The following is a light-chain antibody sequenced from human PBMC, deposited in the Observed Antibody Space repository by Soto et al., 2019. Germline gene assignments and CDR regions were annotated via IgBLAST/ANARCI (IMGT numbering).Light chain of an antibody. CDR3: QQYDTYWT. V-gene: IGKV1-5*03. J-gene: IGKJ1*01. CDR1: QSISSW. CDR2: KAS. Sequence: DIQLTQSPSTLSAPVGGRGTITCRASQSISSWLAWYQQKPGKAPKLLIYKASSLESGVPSRFGGSRSGTEFTLTISSLQPDDIATYYCQQYDTYWTFGQGTKVDIK.